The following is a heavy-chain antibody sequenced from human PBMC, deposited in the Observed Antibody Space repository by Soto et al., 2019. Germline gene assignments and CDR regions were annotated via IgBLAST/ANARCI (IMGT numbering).Heavy chain of an antibody. CDR3: ARGGVFFFAAPTNPFDY. D-gene: IGHD3-10*01. CDR1: GYTLTELS. J-gene: IGHJ4*02. V-gene: IGHV1-24*01. Sequence: ASVKVSCKVSGYTLTELSMHWVRQAPGKGLEWMGGFDPEDGETIYAQKFQGRVTMTEDTSTDTAYMELSSLRAEDTAVYYCARGGVFFFAAPTNPFDYWGQGTLVTVSS. CDR2: FDPEDGET.